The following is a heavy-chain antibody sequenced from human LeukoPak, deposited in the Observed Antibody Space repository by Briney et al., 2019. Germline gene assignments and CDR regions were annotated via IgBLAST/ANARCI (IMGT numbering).Heavy chain of an antibody. CDR1: GYTFTGYY. Sequence: ASVKVSCKASGYTFTGYYMHWVRQAPGQGLEWMGRINPNSGGTNYAQKFQGRVTMTRDTSISTAYMELSRLRSDDTAVYYCARSTAMDYYYYMDVWGKGTTVTVS. D-gene: IGHD5-18*01. V-gene: IGHV1-2*06. CDR3: ARSTAMDYYYYMDV. J-gene: IGHJ6*03. CDR2: INPNSGGT.